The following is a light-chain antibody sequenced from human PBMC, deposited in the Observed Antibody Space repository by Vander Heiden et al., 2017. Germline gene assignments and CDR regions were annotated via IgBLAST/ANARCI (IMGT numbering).Light chain of an antibody. V-gene: IGKV4-1*01. Sequence: GERATINCKSSQSLLYSSNNKNYLAWYQQKPGQPPKLLIYWAATRESGVPDRFSGSGSGTDFTLTISSLQAEDVTVYYCQQYYSTTSWTFGQGTRVEIK. J-gene: IGKJ1*01. CDR3: QQYYSTTSWT. CDR2: WAA. CDR1: QSLLYSSNNKNY.